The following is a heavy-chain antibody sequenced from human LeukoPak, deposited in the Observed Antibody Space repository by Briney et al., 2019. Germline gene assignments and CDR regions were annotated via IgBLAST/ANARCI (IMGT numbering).Heavy chain of an antibody. V-gene: IGHV4-59*01. J-gene: IGHJ6*03. CDR1: GFTFSSYE. Sequence: PGGSLRLSCAASGFTFSSYEMNWVRQPPGKGLEWIGYIYYSGSTNYNPSLKSRVTISVDTSKNQFSLKLSSVTAADTAVYYCARGRGGDYYYYMDVWGKGTTVTVSS. D-gene: IGHD3-16*01. CDR3: ARGRGGDYYYYMDV. CDR2: IYYSGST.